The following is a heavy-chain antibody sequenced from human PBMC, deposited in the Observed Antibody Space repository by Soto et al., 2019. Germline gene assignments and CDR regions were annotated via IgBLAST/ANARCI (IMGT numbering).Heavy chain of an antibody. J-gene: IGHJ3*02. Sequence: GASVKVSCTASGGTFSSYAISWVRQAPGQGLEWMGGIIPIFGTANYAQKFQGRVTITADESTGTAYMELSSLRSEDTAVYYCARFRSGSYHVAFESWGQGTMVTVSS. V-gene: IGHV1-69*13. CDR3: ARFRSGSYHVAFES. D-gene: IGHD1-26*01. CDR1: GGTFSSYA. CDR2: IIPIFGTA.